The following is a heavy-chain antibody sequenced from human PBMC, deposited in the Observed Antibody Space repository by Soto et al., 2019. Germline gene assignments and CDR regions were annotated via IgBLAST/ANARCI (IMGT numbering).Heavy chain of an antibody. CDR2: IYYSGST. V-gene: IGHV4-30-4*01. D-gene: IGHD2-15*01. CDR1: GGSISSGDYY. CDR3: ARVVGYCSGGSCYYLDY. Sequence: SETLSLTCTVSGGSISSGDYYWSWIRQPPGKGLEWIGYIYYSGSTYYNPSLKSRVTISVDTSKNQFSLKLSSVTAADTAVYYCARVVGYCSGGSCYYLDYWGQGTLVTVST. J-gene: IGHJ4*02.